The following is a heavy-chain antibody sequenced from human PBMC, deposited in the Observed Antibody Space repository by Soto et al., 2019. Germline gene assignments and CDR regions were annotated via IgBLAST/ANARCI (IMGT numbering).Heavy chain of an antibody. J-gene: IGHJ6*02. V-gene: IGHV4-61*01. CDR2: IYYSGST. Sequence: QVQLQESGPGLVKPSETLSLTCTVSGGSVSSGSYYWSWIRQPPGQGLEWIGSIYYSGSTNYNPSRKSRVNISLDTSKNQFSLKLSSVTAADTAVYYCARGTRAYGMDIWGQGTTVTVSS. CDR3: ARGTRAYGMDI. D-gene: IGHD2-8*01. CDR1: GGSVSSGSYY.